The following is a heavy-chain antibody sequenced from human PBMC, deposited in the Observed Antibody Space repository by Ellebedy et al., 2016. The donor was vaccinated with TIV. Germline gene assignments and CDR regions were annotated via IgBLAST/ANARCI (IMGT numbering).Heavy chain of an antibody. J-gene: IGHJ4*02. CDR1: GFTFSSYA. D-gene: IGHD2-2*02. CDR2: ISGGGGST. CDR3: AKDGIVVPAAIPARFDY. Sequence: GESLKISXAASGFTFSSYAMSWVRQAPGKGLEWVSAISGGGGSTYYADSVKGRFTISRDNSKNTLYLQMNSLRAEDTAVYYCAKDGIVVPAAIPARFDYWGQGTLVTVSS. V-gene: IGHV3-23*01.